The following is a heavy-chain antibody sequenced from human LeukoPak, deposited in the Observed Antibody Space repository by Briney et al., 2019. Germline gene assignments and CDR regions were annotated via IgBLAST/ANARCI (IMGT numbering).Heavy chain of an antibody. J-gene: IGHJ5*02. Sequence: ASVKVSCKVSGYTLTELSMHWVRQAPGKGLEWMGGFDPEDGETIYAQKIQGRVTMTEDTSTDTAYMELSSLRSEDTAVYYCATVGIAAAGYWFDPWGQGTLVTVSS. CDR2: FDPEDGET. D-gene: IGHD6-13*01. CDR3: ATVGIAAAGYWFDP. CDR1: GYTLTELS. V-gene: IGHV1-24*01.